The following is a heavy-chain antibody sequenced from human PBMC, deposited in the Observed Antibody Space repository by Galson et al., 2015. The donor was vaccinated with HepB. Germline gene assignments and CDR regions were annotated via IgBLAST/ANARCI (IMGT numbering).Heavy chain of an antibody. Sequence: SLRLSCAASGFTFSSYAMHWVRQAPGKGLEWVAVISYDGSNKYYADSVKGRFTISRDNSKNTLYLQMNSLRAEDTAVYYCARDPEPILAYCGGDCYSGLDYWGQGTLVTVSS. CDR2: ISYDGSNK. CDR3: ARDPEPILAYCGGDCYSGLDY. J-gene: IGHJ4*02. CDR1: GFTFSSYA. V-gene: IGHV3-30*04. D-gene: IGHD2-21*02.